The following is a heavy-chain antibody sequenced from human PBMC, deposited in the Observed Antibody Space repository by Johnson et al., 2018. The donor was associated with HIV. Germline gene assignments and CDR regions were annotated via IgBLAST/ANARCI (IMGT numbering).Heavy chain of an antibody. V-gene: IGHV3-15*01. CDR1: GFTFNNAW. Sequence: VQLVESGGGLVQPGGSLRLSCAASGFTFNNAWLSWVRQAPGKGLEWVGRITSTSDGGTSDYAAPVKPRFTISRDDSKNTLYLKMNSLKTEDTAVYYCTTDPIAVAHHDAFDVWGQGTMVTVSS. CDR2: ITSTSDGGTS. D-gene: IGHD6-19*01. CDR3: TTDPIAVAHHDAFDV. J-gene: IGHJ3*01.